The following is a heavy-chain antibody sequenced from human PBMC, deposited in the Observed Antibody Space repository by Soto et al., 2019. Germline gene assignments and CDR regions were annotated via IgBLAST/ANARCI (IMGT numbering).Heavy chain of an antibody. D-gene: IGHD5-12*01. Sequence: QVQLQESGPGLVKPSGTLSLTCAVSGGSISSSNWWSWVRQPPGEGLEWFGEIYHSGGTNYNPSLKDRVTISVDTSENQFSLKLSSVTAADTAVYYCARDRGYSLYWFDPWGQGTLVTVSS. V-gene: IGHV4-4*02. CDR1: GGSISSSNW. J-gene: IGHJ5*02. CDR2: IYHSGGT. CDR3: ARDRGYSLYWFDP.